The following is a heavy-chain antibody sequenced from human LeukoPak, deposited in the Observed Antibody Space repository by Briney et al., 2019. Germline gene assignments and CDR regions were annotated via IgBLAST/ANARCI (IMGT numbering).Heavy chain of an antibody. D-gene: IGHD6-13*01. J-gene: IGHJ4*02. CDR2: FDPEDGET. V-gene: IGHV1-24*01. CDR1: GYTLTELS. Sequence: ASVKVSCKVSGYTLTELSMHWVRQAPGKGLERMGGFDPEDGETIYAQKFQGRVTMTEDTSTDTAYMELSSLRSEDTAVYYCATVGIAAANYYFDYWGQGTLVTVSS. CDR3: ATVGIAAANYYFDY.